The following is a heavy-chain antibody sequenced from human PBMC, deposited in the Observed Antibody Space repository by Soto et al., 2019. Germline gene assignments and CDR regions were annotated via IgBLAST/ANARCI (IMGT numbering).Heavy chain of an antibody. CDR2: INHSGST. CDR3: ARPTRQWLGLRYYYGMDV. CDR1: GGSFSGYY. J-gene: IGHJ6*02. D-gene: IGHD6-19*01. V-gene: IGHV4-34*01. Sequence: QVQLQQWGAGLLKPSETLSLTCAVYGGSFSGYYWSWIRQPPGKGLEWIGEINHSGSTNYNPSLKSRVTTSVDTSKNQFSLKLSSVTAEDTAVYYCARPTRQWLGLRYYYGMDVWGQGTTVTVSS.